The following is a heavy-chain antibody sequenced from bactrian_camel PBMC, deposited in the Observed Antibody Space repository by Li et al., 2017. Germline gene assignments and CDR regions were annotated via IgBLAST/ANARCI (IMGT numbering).Heavy chain of an antibody. CDR1: EYSTSRLC. CDR2: IYRAGGST. D-gene: IGHD3*01. CDR3: AATPRVGLFGCPGSWQQADFEY. Sequence: QLVESGGGSVQAGGSLKLSCRPSESSEYSTSRLCMAWFRQAPGKQREGVAAIYRAGGSTFYADSVKGRFTISGDGAKRTVYLQMNSLKPEDTAMYYCAATPRVGLFGCPGSWQQADFEYWGQGTQVTVS. J-gene: IGHJ6*01. V-gene: IGHV3S25*01.